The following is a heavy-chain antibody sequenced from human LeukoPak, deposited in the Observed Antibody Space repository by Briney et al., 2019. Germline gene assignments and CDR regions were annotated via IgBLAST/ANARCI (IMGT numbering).Heavy chain of an antibody. Sequence: HPGGSLRLSCAASGFTFSVYWMSWVRQAPGKGLEWVAYIKQDGGEKYYVDSVKGRFTISRDNARNSLYLQMDSLGLEDRAVYYCARAGRYGTGCPDYWGQGTQVTVSS. J-gene: IGHJ4*02. CDR3: ARAGRYGTGCPDY. V-gene: IGHV3-7*01. D-gene: IGHD2-8*02. CDR2: IKQDGGEK. CDR1: GFTFSVYW.